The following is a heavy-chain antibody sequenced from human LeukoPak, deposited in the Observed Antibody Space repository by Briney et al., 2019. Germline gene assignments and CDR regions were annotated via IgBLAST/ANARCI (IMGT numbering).Heavy chain of an antibody. V-gene: IGHV4-34*01. CDR2: INHSGNT. CDR1: GGSLSGYY. J-gene: IGHJ3*02. Sequence: PSETLSLTCAVYGGSLSGYYWSWIRQPPGKGLEWIGEINHSGNTNYNPSLKSRVTISVGTSKNQFSLKLTSVTAADTALYYCARGRVDYYGSGSYYDAFDIWGQGTMVTVSS. D-gene: IGHD3-10*01. CDR3: ARGRVDYYGSGSYYDAFDI.